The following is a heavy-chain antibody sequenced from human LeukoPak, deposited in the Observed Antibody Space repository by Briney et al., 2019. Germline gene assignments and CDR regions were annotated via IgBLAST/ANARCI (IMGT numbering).Heavy chain of an antibody. J-gene: IGHJ6*02. V-gene: IGHV4-59*01. CDR1: GGSISSYY. CDR2: IYYSGST. D-gene: IGHD3-16*02. Sequence: SETLSLTCTVSGGSISSYYWSWIRQPPGKGLEWIGYIYYSGSTNYNPSLKSRVTISVDTHKNQFSLKLSSVTAADTAVYYCARGPTFYDYVWGSYRYYYGMDVWGQGTTVTVSS. CDR3: ARGPTFYDYVWGSYRYYYGMDV.